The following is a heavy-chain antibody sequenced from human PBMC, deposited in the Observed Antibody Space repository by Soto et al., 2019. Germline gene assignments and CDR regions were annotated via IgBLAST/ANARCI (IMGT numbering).Heavy chain of an antibody. CDR3: ARVSGDEYSSSWSNWFDP. CDR1: GYTFTGYY. D-gene: IGHD6-13*01. Sequence: GASVKVSCKASGYTFTGYYMHWVRQAPGQGLEWMGWINPNSGGTNYAQKFQGWVTMTRDTSISTAYMELSRLRSDDTAVYYCARVSGDEYSSSWSNWFDPWGQGTLVTVSS. V-gene: IGHV1-2*04. CDR2: INPNSGGT. J-gene: IGHJ5*02.